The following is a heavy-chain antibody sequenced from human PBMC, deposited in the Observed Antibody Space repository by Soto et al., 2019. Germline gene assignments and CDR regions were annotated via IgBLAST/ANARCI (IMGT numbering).Heavy chain of an antibody. Sequence: QVQLMQSGAEVKKPGASVKVSCKASRYTFTSYDINWVRQATGQGLEWMGWMNPNSGNTGYAQKFQGRVTMTRNTSISTAYMELSSLRSEVTAVYYCARSIWFGELVDYWGQGTLVTVSS. V-gene: IGHV1-8*01. CDR2: MNPNSGNT. D-gene: IGHD3-10*01. CDR1: RYTFTSYD. CDR3: ARSIWFGELVDY. J-gene: IGHJ4*02.